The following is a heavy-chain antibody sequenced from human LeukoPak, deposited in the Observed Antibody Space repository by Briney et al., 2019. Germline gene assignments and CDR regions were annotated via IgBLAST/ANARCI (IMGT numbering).Heavy chain of an antibody. D-gene: IGHD3-3*01. CDR1: GFTFSSYA. CDR3: AKVTPADYDFWSGYLYYFDY. Sequence: PGGSLRLSCAASGFTFSSYAMSWVRQAPGKGLEWVSAISGSGGSTYYADSVKGRFTISRDNSKNTLYLQMNSLRAEDTAVYYWAKVTPADYDFWSGYLYYFDYWGQGTLVTVSS. V-gene: IGHV3-23*01. J-gene: IGHJ4*02. CDR2: ISGSGGST.